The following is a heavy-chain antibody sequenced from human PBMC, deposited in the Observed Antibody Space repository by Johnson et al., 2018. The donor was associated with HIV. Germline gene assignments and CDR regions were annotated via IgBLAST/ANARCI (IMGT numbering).Heavy chain of an antibody. CDR2: IKSKTEGGTT. CDR1: GFTFSNAW. D-gene: IGHD3-10*01. J-gene: IGHJ3*02. CDR3: AGAVTPFGDWEAFDI. Sequence: VQLVESGGGLVKPGGSLRLSCAASGFTFSNAWMSWVRQAPGKGLEWVGGIKSKTEGGTTDYAAPVKGRFTISRDDSKHTLYLQMNSLRAEDTAVYYCAGAVTPFGDWEAFDIWGQGTMVTVSS. V-gene: IGHV3-15*01.